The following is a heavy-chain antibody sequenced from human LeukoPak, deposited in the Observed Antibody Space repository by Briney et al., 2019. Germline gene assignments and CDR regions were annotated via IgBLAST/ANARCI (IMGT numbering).Heavy chain of an antibody. Sequence: ESGGSLRLSCAASGFTFDNYSMHWVRHPPGKGLEWVSGLSWYSGDKVYADSVRGRFTISRDNAKNSLYLQMNSLRAEDTALYYCARSGTRGAFDIWGQGTMVTVSS. CDR3: ARSGTRGAFDI. J-gene: IGHJ3*02. CDR2: LSWYSGDK. D-gene: IGHD1-26*01. CDR1: GFTFDNYS. V-gene: IGHV3-9*01.